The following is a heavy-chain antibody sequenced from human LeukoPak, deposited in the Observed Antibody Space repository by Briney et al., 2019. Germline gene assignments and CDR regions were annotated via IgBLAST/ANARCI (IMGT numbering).Heavy chain of an antibody. J-gene: IGHJ5*02. CDR2: IGATDTYI. CDR3: ARGDDEVDP. V-gene: IGHV3-21*01. Sequence: GGSLRLSCAASGFTFINYGINWVRQAPGKGLEWLSSIGATDTYIYYSDSLKGRFTISRDNAKNSLYLQMNSLRAEDTAVYYCARGDDEVDPWGQGTLVTVSS. CDR1: GFTFINYG. D-gene: IGHD2-21*01.